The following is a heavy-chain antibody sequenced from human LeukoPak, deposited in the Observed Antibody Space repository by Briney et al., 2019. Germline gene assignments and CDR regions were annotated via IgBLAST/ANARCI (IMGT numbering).Heavy chain of an antibody. CDR2: IYYSGST. CDR3: ARHEYSGSYYGLSWFDP. Sequence: PSETLSLTCTVSGGSISSSGYYWGWIRQPPGKGLEWIASIYYSGSTYYNPSLRSRVTISVDTSKNQLSLKLSSLTAADTAVYYCARHEYSGSYYGLSWFDPWGQGTLVTVSS. D-gene: IGHD1-26*01. V-gene: IGHV4-39*01. J-gene: IGHJ5*02. CDR1: GGSISSSGYY.